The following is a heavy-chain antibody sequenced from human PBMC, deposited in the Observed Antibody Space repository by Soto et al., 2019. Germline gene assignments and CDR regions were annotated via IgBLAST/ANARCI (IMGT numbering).Heavy chain of an antibody. CDR3: AKLDTAMVTLPYYYYGMDV. Sequence: GGSLRLSCAASGFTFSSYAMSWVRQAPGKGLEWVSAISGSGGSTYYADCVKGRFTISRDNSKNTLYLQMNSLRAEDTAVYYCAKLDTAMVTLPYYYYGMDVWGQGTTVTVSS. J-gene: IGHJ6*02. D-gene: IGHD5-18*01. V-gene: IGHV3-23*01. CDR2: ISGSGGST. CDR1: GFTFSSYA.